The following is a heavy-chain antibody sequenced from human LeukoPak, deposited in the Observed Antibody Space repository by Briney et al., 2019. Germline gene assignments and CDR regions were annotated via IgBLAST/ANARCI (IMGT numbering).Heavy chain of an antibody. V-gene: IGHV1-69*13. CDR2: IIPIFGTA. D-gene: IGHD3-16*02. Sequence: SVTVSCTASGGTFSSHAISWVRQAPGQGLEWMGGIIPIFGTANYAQKFQGRVTITADESTSTAYMELSSLRSEDTAVYYCASRGGVYDYVWGSYRYDYWGQGTLVTVSS. J-gene: IGHJ4*02. CDR3: ASRGGVYDYVWGSYRYDY. CDR1: GGTFSSHA.